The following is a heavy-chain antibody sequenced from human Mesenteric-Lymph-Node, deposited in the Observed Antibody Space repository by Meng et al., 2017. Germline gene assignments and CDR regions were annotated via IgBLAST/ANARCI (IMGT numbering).Heavy chain of an antibody. D-gene: IGHD1-26*01. CDR2: ISLSGST. Sequence: QVPLQQWGAGLLKPSETLSLTWAVYGGSFRGYYWSWISQPPGKGLEWVGEISLSGSTNYNPSLKSRVTISVDTSKNKFSLKLNSVTAADTAVYYCARNRYSGGYHIRSFDYWGQGTLVTVSS. J-gene: IGHJ4*02. CDR3: ARNRYSGGYHIRSFDY. CDR1: GGSFRGYY. V-gene: IGHV4-34*01.